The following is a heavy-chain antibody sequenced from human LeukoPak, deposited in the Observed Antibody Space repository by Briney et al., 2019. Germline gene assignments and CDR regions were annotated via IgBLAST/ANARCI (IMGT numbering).Heavy chain of an antibody. CDR3: ARGVVDRDYYDSSGYYLYYFDY. V-gene: IGHV6-1*01. CDR2: TYYRSKWYN. J-gene: IGHJ4*02. D-gene: IGHD3-22*01. Sequence: SQTLSLTCAISGDSVSSNSAAWNWIRQSPSRGLEWLGRTYYRSKWYNDYAVSVKSRITINPATSKNQFSLQLNSVTPEDTAVYYCARGVVDRDYYDSSGYYLYYFDYWGQGTLVTVSS. CDR1: GDSVSSNSAA.